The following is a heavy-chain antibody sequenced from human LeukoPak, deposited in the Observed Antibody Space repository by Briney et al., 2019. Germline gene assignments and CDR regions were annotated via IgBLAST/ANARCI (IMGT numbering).Heavy chain of an antibody. Sequence: GASVTVSCTTSGGTFNSYAISWVRQAPGQGLEWMGGITAIFRTTNYAQKFQGRVTITADESMSTVYMELSGLRSEDTAVYYCARHSGYHSTMYLDYWGQGTLVTVSS. CDR2: ITAIFRTT. V-gene: IGHV1-69*01. J-gene: IGHJ4*02. CDR3: ARHSGYHSTMYLDY. D-gene: IGHD3-22*01. CDR1: GGTFNSYA.